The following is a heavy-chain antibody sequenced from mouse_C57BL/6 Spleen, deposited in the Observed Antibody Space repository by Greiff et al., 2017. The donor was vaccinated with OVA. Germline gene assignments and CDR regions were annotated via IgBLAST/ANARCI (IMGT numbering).Heavy chain of an antibody. CDR3: ARSFYDYDPYYYAMDY. Sequence: QVQLQQPGTELVKPGASVKLSCKASGYTFTSYWMHWVKQRPGQGLEWIGNINPSNGGTNYNEKFKSKATLTVDKSSSTAYMQLISLTSEDSAVYYCARSFYDYDPYYYAMDYWGQGTSVTVSS. J-gene: IGHJ4*01. CDR2: INPSNGGT. V-gene: IGHV1-53*01. CDR1: GYTFTSYW. D-gene: IGHD2-4*01.